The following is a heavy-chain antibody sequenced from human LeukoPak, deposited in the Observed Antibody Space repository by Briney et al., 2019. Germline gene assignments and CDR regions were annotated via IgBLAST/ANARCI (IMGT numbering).Heavy chain of an antibody. Sequence: ASVKVSCKTSGYTFTTYDISWVRQAPGQGLEWMGWISPYNDNTNYAQKFQGRLTLTTDTSTSTAYMELKSLRSDDTAVYYCARGPGGGRGFDYWGQGTLVTVSS. CDR2: ISPYNDNT. CDR3: ARGPGGGRGFDY. D-gene: IGHD1-26*01. J-gene: IGHJ4*02. V-gene: IGHV1-18*01. CDR1: GYTFTTYD.